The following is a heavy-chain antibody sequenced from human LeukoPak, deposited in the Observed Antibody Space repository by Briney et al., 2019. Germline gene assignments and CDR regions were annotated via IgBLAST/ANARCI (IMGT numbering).Heavy chain of an antibody. CDR3: ARDHAPAGGGLDY. D-gene: IGHD6-13*01. V-gene: IGHV3-53*01. CDR1: GLTVSSNH. J-gene: IGHJ4*02. CDR2: IYTGGIT. Sequence: GGSLRLSCAASGLTVSSNHIAWVRQAPGKGLEWVSVIYTGGITYYADSVQVRFIISRDTSRNTLYLQMNSLRVEDTALSYCARDHAPAGGGLDYWGQGTHVTVSS.